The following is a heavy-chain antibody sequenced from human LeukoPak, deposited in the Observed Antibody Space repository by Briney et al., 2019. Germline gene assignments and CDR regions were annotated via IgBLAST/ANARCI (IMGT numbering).Heavy chain of an antibody. D-gene: IGHD6-13*01. CDR2: IIPIFGTA. CDR1: GGTFSNYA. Sequence: SVTVSFKSSGGTFSNYAISWVRQAPGQGLEWMGGIIPIFGTANYAQKFQGRVTITADESTSTAYMELSSLRSEDTAVYYCARQKLYSSSWYANWFDPWGQGTLVTVSS. J-gene: IGHJ5*02. V-gene: IGHV1-69*01. CDR3: ARQKLYSSSWYANWFDP.